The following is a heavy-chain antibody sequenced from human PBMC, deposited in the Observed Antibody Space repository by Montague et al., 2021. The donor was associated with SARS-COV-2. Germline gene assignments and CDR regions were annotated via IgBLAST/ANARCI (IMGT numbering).Heavy chain of an antibody. V-gene: IGHV4-39*01. CDR2: VDDSGNT. CDR3: ARREYSYGGGD. D-gene: IGHD5-18*01. Sequence: SETLSLTCTVTGGSISGSCESWVWLRQGPGMGWDWFASVDDSGNTYPSLASKSRLTIAVDTSKNKFSLKLNSATAADTALYYCARREYSYGGGDWGQGTVVTVSS. J-gene: IGHJ4*02. CDR1: GGSISGSCES.